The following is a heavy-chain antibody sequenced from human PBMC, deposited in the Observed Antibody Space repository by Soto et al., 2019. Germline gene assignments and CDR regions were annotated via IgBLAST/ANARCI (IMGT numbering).Heavy chain of an antibody. CDR2: IYYSGST. D-gene: IGHD3-3*01. CDR1: GGSISSGGYY. Sequence: QVQLQESGPGLVKPSQTLSLTCTVSGGSISSGGYYWSWIRQHPGKGLEWIGYIYYSGSTYYNPSLKSRVNISVDTSKNQFSLKLSSVTAADTAVYYCARSMGSDFWSGYSGYYFDYWGQGTLVTVSS. J-gene: IGHJ4*02. CDR3: ARSMGSDFWSGYSGYYFDY. V-gene: IGHV4-31*03.